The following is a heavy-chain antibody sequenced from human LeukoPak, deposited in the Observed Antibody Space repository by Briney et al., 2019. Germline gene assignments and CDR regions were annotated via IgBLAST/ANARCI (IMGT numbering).Heavy chain of an antibody. V-gene: IGHV3-9*01. CDR1: GFTFDDYA. CDR2: ISWNSGSK. CDR3: TKDGGRGLAARYYMGHFDY. Sequence: GRSLRLSCAASGFTFDDYAMHWVRQAPGKGLEWVSGISWNSGSKGYADSVKGRFTISRDNAKNSLYLQMNSLRAEDTALYYCTKDGGRGLAARYYMGHFDYWGQGTLVTVSS. J-gene: IGHJ4*02. D-gene: IGHD6-6*01.